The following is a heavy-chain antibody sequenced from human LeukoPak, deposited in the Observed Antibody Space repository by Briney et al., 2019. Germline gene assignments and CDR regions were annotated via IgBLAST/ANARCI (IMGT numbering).Heavy chain of an antibody. V-gene: IGHV1-46*01. J-gene: IGHJ3*02. CDR1: GYTFTSYY. CDR3: ATSSGAFDI. CDR2: INPSSGST. D-gene: IGHD3-22*01. Sequence: GASVKVSCKASGYTFTSYYMHWVRQAPGQGLEWMGIINPSSGSTSYAQKFQGRVTMTRDTSTSTVYMELSSLRSEDTAIYYCATSSGAFDIWGQGTMVTVSS.